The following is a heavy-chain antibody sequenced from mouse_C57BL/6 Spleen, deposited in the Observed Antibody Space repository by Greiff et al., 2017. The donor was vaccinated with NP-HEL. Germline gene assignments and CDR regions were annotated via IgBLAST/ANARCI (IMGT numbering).Heavy chain of an antibody. CDR3: VSLLGFAY. J-gene: IGHJ3*01. CDR1: GFSFNTYA. D-gene: IGHD2-10*01. CDR2: IRSKSNNYAT. Sequence: EVMLVESGGGLVQPKGSLKLSCAASGFSFNTYAMTWVRQAPGKGLEWVARIRSKSNNYATYYADSVKDRFTISRDDSESMLYLQMNNLKTEDTAMYYCVSLLGFAYWGQGTLVTVSA. V-gene: IGHV10-1*01.